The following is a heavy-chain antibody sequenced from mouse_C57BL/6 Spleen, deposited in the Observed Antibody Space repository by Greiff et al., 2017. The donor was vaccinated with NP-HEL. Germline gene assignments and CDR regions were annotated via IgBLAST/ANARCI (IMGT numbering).Heavy chain of an antibody. CDR2: IWSGGST. CDR1: GFSLTSYG. V-gene: IGHV2-2*01. CDR3: ARTDGSRGEYYFDY. Sequence: QVQLKESGPGLVQPSQSLSITCTVSGFSLTSYGVHWVRQSPGKGLEWLGVIWSGGSTDYNAAFISRLSISKDNSKSQVFFKMNSLQADDTAIYYCARTDGSRGEYYFDYWGQGTTLTVSS. J-gene: IGHJ2*01. D-gene: IGHD1-1*01.